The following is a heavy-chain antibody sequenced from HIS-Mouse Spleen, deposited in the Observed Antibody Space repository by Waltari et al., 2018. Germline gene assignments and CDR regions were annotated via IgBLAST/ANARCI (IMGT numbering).Heavy chain of an antibody. D-gene: IGHD6-19*01. J-gene: IGHJ5*02. CDR3: AKDKYSSGWFSNWFDP. CDR2: ISGSGGST. CDR1: GFTFSSYA. Sequence: VQPGGSLRLSCAASGFTFSSYAMSWVRQAPGKGLEWVSAISGSGGSTYYADSVKGRFTISRDNSKNTLYLQMNSLRAEDTAVYYCAKDKYSSGWFSNWFDPWGQGTLVTVSS. V-gene: IGHV3-23*01.